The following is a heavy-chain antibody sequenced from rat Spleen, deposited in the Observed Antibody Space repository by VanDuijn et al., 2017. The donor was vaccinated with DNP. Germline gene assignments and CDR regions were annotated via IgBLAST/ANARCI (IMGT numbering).Heavy chain of an antibody. CDR2: IKAKSNNYAT. CDR3: TWGFYYS. Sequence: EVQVLESGGGLVQPGKSLKLTCATSGFTFSNAWMHWVRQSPEKQLEWVAQIKAKSNNYATYYAESVKGRFTISRDDSKSSVYLQMNSLKEEDTAIYYCTWGFYYSWGQGTLVTVSS. J-gene: IGHJ3*01. CDR1: GFTFSNAW. V-gene: IGHV6-8*01. D-gene: IGHD1-1*01.